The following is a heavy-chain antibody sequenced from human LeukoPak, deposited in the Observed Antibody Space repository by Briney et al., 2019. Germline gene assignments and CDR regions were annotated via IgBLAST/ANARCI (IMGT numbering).Heavy chain of an antibody. J-gene: IGHJ4*02. CDR3: QQRVNSSSPPY. CDR1: GYTFTGYY. D-gene: IGHD6-13*01. V-gene: IGHV1-2*02. Sequence: ASVKVSCKASGYTFTGYYIHWVRQAPGQGLEWMGWINPNSGGTNYAQKFQGRVTMTRDTSISTAYMELSRLRSDDTAVYYRQQRVNSSSPPYWGQGTLVTVSS. CDR2: INPNSGGT.